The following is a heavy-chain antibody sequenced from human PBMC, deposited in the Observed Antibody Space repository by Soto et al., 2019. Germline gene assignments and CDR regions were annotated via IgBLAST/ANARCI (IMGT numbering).Heavy chain of an antibody. CDR3: ARYWNAGTLYGAFDI. CDR2: IIPNYEAA. J-gene: IGHJ3*02. V-gene: IGHV1-69*06. Sequence: QVQLVQSGAEVRKPGSSVKVSCEASGGSFNNYVISWLRQAPGQGLEWMGGIIPNYEAANYAQKFRGRLTITADKATNTASLELNSLRPEDTATYFCARYWNAGTLYGAFDIWRQGTTVIVS. D-gene: IGHD4-17*01. CDR1: GGSFNNYV.